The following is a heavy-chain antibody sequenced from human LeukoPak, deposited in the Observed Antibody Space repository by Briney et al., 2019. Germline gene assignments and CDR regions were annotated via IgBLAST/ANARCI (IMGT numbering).Heavy chain of an antibody. CDR3: AKGVSGWLAYFDY. V-gene: IGHV3-23*01. D-gene: IGHD6-19*01. J-gene: IGHJ4*02. CDR1: GFTFSSYA. CDR2: ISGSGGST. Sequence: PGGSLRLSCAASGFTFSSYAMSWVRQAPGKGLEWVSAISGSGGSTYYADSVKGRFTISRDNSENTLYLQMNSLRAEDTAVYYCAKGVSGWLAYFDYWGQGTLVTVSS.